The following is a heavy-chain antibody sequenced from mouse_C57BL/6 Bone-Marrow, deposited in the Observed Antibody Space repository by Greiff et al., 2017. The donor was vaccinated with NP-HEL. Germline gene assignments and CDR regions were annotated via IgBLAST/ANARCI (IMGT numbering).Heavy chain of an antibody. V-gene: IGHV1-5*01. Sequence: VQLQQSGTVLARPGASVKMSCKTSGYTFTSYWMHWVKQRPGQGLEWIGAIYPGNSDTSYNQQFKGKAKLTAVTSASTAYMELSSLTNEDSAVYYCTRGRKYSIYWYFDVWGTGTTVTVSS. CDR1: GYTFTSYW. CDR2: IYPGNSDT. CDR3: TRGRKYSIYWYFDV. J-gene: IGHJ1*03. D-gene: IGHD2-5*01.